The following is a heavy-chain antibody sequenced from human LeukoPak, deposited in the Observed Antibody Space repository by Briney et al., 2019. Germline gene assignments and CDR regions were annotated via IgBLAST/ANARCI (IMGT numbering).Heavy chain of an antibody. CDR3: ARDKQWLLLDY. J-gene: IGHJ4*02. CDR1: GFTSSSYS. Sequence: GGSLRLSCAASGFTSSSYSMNWVRQAPGKGLEWVSSISSSSSYIYYADSVKGRFTISRDNAKNSLYLQMNSLRAEDAAVYYCARDKQWLLLDYWGQGTLVTVSS. D-gene: IGHD6-19*01. V-gene: IGHV3-21*01. CDR2: ISSSSSYI.